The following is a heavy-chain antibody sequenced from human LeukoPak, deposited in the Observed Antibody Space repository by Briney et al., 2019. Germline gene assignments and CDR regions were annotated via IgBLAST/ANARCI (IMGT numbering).Heavy chain of an antibody. CDR3: ARAGYGDSDFDY. J-gene: IGHJ4*02. CDR2: IYHSGST. CDR1: GYSISSGYY. Sequence: SETLSLTCTVSGYSISSGYYWGWIRQPPGKGLEWIGSIYHSGSTYYNPSLKSRVTISLDTSKNQFSLKQSSVTAADTAMYYCARAGYGDSDFDYWGQGTLVTVSS. V-gene: IGHV4-38-2*02. D-gene: IGHD4-17*01.